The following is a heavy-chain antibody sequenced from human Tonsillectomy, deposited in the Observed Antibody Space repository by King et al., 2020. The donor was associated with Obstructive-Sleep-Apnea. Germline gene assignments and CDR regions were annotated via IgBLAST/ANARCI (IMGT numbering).Heavy chain of an antibody. J-gene: IGHJ4*02. V-gene: IGHV3-7*03. CDR1: GFTFSYYW. CDR3: ARAGNVATVDY. CDR2: INEHGSEK. D-gene: IGHD5-12*01. Sequence: EVQLVESGGGLVQPGGSLRLSCAASGFTFSYYWMSWVRQAPGKGLEWVANINEHGSEKFYVDSMEGRFTISRDNARNSLYLQVNSLRGEDTAVYYCARAGNVATVDYWGQGTLVTVSS.